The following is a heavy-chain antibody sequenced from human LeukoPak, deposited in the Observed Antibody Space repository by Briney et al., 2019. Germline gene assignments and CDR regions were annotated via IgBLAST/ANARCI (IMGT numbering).Heavy chain of an antibody. V-gene: IGHV5-51*01. Sequence: GESLKISCKGSGYSFTSYWIGWVRQMPGKGLEWMGIIYPGDSDTRYSPSFQGQVTISADKSISTAYLQWSSLKASDTAMYYCARQRDRQQLVRNWFDPWGQGTLVTVSS. CDR1: GYSFTSYW. CDR2: IYPGDSDT. J-gene: IGHJ5*02. D-gene: IGHD6-13*01. CDR3: ARQRDRQQLVRNWFDP.